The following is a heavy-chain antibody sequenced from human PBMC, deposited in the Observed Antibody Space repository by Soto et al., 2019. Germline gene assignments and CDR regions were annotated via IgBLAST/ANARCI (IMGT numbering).Heavy chain of an antibody. CDR3: TSLGGWPYGYSGYDRLDY. D-gene: IGHD5-12*01. Sequence: PGGSLRLSCAASGFTFSNAWMSWVRQAPGKGLEWVGRIKSKTDGGTTDYAAPVKGRFTISRDDSKNTLYLQMNSLKTEDTAVYYCTSLGGWPYGYSGYDRLDYWGQGTLVTVSS. CDR1: GFTFSNAW. CDR2: IKSKTDGGTT. V-gene: IGHV3-15*01. J-gene: IGHJ4*02.